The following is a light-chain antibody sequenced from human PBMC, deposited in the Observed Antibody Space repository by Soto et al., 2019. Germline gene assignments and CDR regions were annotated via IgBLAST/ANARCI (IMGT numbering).Light chain of an antibody. Sequence: DIQMTQSPSTLSASVGDRVTITCRASQSISSWLAWYQQKPGKAPKLLIYKASSLESGVPSRFSGSGSGTEFTLTISSLQPDDFAPYYCQQYNSYSRTFGQATKVDIK. V-gene: IGKV1-5*03. CDR3: QQYNSYSRT. CDR1: QSISSW. J-gene: IGKJ1*01. CDR2: KAS.